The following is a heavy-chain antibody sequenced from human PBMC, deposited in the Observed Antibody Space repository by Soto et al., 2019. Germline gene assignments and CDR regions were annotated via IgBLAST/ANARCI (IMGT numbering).Heavy chain of an antibody. CDR3: ARHVSGDRRSSGWPIVGIRMSTSPYYYYGMDV. V-gene: IGHV4-39*01. CDR1: DGSISSSHYW. J-gene: IGHJ6*02. D-gene: IGHD6-19*01. Sequence: SETLSLTCTVSDGSISSSHYWWVWIRQPPGKGLEWIGNMYYNGSANYKPSLKSRVTISVDTSKKQFSLKLSSVTAADTAVYYCARHVSGDRRSSGWPIVGIRMSTSPYYYYGMDVWGQGTTVTVSS. CDR2: MYYNGSA.